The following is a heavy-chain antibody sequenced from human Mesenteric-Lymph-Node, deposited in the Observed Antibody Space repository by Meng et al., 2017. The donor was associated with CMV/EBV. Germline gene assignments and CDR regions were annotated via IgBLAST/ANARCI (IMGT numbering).Heavy chain of an antibody. V-gene: IGHV3-48*01. CDR1: GFTFRSHW. Sequence: GESLKISCAASGFTFRSHWMHWIRQAPGKGLEWVSYISDSGSGKYYADSVKGRFTISRDNAQNSLYLQMNSLRPEDTAVYYCVRDYDPGWGQGTLVTVSS. CDR2: ISDSGSGK. D-gene: IGHD3-3*01. CDR3: VRDYDPG. J-gene: IGHJ4*02.